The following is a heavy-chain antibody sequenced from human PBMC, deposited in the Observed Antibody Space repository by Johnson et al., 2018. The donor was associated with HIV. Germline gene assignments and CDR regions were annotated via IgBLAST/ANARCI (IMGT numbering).Heavy chain of an antibody. D-gene: IGHD6-13*01. CDR2: IYNGTT. V-gene: IGHV3-NL1*01. J-gene: IGHJ3*01. Sequence: QVQLVESGGGVVQPGRSLRLSCAASGFTFSSYGMHWVRQAPGKGLEWVSLIYNGTTFYADSVKGRFTISRDNSKNTLYLQMRSLRVEDTAIYYCARDGESQQLPLGDAFDVWGQGTMVTVSS. CDR1: GFTFSSYG. CDR3: ARDGESQQLPLGDAFDV.